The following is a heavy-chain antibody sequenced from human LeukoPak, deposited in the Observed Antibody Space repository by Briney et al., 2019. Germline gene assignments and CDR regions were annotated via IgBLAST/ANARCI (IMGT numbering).Heavy chain of an antibody. CDR3: AELGITMIGGV. V-gene: IGHV3-23*01. Sequence: GGSLRLSCAASGFTFSSYAMSWVRQAPGKGLEWVSGISSSGGSTNYADSVRGRFSISRDNSQNTLYLQMKSLRAEDTAVYYCAELGITMIGGVWGKGTTVTISS. CDR1: GFTFSSYA. D-gene: IGHD3-10*02. J-gene: IGHJ6*04. CDR2: ISSSGGST.